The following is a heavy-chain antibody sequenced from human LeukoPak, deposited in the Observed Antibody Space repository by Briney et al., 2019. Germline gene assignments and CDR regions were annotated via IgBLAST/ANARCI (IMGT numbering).Heavy chain of an antibody. CDR1: GYSFTSYW. CDR3: ARRDCSSTSCYGGIDY. V-gene: IGHV5-51*01. D-gene: IGHD2-2*01. J-gene: IGHJ4*02. Sequence: GESLKTSCKGSGYSFTSYWIGWVRQMPGKGLEWMGIIYPGDSDTRYSPSFQGQVTISADKSISTAYLQWSSLKASDTAMYYCARRDCSSTSCYGGIDYWGQGTLVTVSS. CDR2: IYPGDSDT.